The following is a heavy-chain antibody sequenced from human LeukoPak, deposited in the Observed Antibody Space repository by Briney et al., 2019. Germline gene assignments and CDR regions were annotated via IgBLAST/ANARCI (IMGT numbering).Heavy chain of an antibody. V-gene: IGHV3-74*01. CDR1: GFTFSSYW. D-gene: IGHD6-13*01. J-gene: IGHJ4*02. CDR2: INSDGSST. CDR3: ARGSGSSWYFYFDY. Sequence: SGGSLRLSCAAPGFTFSSYWMHWVRQAPGKGLVWVSRINSDGSSTSYADSVKGRFTISRDNAKNSVYLQMNSLRAEDTALYYCARGSGSSWYFYFDYWGQGTLVTVSS.